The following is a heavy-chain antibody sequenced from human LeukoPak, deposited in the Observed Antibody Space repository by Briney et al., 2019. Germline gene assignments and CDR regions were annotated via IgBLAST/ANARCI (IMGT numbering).Heavy chain of an antibody. CDR2: IKEDGSET. Sequence: GGPLRLSCAASGFTHSGYCMSWLRQAPGKGREGVAKIKEDGSETYYVDSVKGRFTISRDNAKNSLYLHMNSLTAEDTAMYYCARDWVAGVPFDAFDIWGQGTMVSVSS. CDR1: GFTHSGYC. D-gene: IGHD3-10*01. CDR3: ARDWVAGVPFDAFDI. V-gene: IGHV3-7*01. J-gene: IGHJ3*02.